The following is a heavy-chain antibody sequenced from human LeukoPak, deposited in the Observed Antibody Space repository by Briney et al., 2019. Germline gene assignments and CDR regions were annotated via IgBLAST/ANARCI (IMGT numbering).Heavy chain of an antibody. CDR1: GGSFSGDY. D-gene: IGHD6-13*01. J-gene: IGHJ6*03. V-gene: IGHV4-34*01. Sequence: SETLSLTCAVYGGSFSGDYWSWIRQPPGKGLAWIGEIYHSGSTNYKPSLTSRVTISVDTSKNQFSLKLSSVTAADTAVSYCARRIAPPGYYYYYMDVWGKGTTVTVSS. CDR2: IYHSGST. CDR3: ARRIAPPGYYYYYMDV.